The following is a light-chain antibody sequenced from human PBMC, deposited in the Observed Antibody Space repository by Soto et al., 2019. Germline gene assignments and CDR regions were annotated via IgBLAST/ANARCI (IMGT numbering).Light chain of an antibody. CDR3: QQYDSAPYT. J-gene: IGKJ2*01. V-gene: IGKV4-1*01. CDR2: WAS. CDR1: QSVLYSSNNKNY. Sequence: DIVMTQSPDSLAVSLGERATINCKSSQSVLYSSNNKNYLAWYQQKPGQPPKLLIYWASIRDFGVPDRFSGSGSGTDFSLTISNLQAEDVAVYYCQQYDSAPYTFGQGTKLEIK.